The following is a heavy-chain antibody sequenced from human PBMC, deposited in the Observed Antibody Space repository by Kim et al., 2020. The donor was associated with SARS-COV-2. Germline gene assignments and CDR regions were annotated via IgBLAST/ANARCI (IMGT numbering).Heavy chain of an antibody. CDR1: GFTFSSYG. CDR3: AKDWRYYDSSGYYEFDY. Sequence: GGSLRLSCAASGFTFSSYGMHWVRQAPGKGLEWVAVISYDGSNKYYADSVKGRFTISRDNSKNTLYLQMNSLRAEDTAVYYCAKDWRYYDSSGYYEFDYWGQGTLVTVSS. V-gene: IGHV3-30*18. J-gene: IGHJ4*02. D-gene: IGHD3-22*01. CDR2: ISYDGSNK.